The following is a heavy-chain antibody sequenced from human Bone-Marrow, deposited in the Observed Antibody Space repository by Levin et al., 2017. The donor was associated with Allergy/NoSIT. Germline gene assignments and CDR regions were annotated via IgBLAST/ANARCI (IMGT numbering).Heavy chain of an antibody. CDR1: GVSISSGSFF. CDR3: ARGLAGTVTDAFDI. CDR2: VYTGST. J-gene: IGHJ3*02. V-gene: IGHV4-61*02. Sequence: SQTLSLTCDVSGVSISSGSFFWSWIRQPAGKGLEWIGRVYTGSTNYSPSLSSRVTISADTSKNQFSLQMNSVTAADTAVYYCARGLAGTVTDAFDIWGHGTMVTVSS. D-gene: IGHD4-17*01.